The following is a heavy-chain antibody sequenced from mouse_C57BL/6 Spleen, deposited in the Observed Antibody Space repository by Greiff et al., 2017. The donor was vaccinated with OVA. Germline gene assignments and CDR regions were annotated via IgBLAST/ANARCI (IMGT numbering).Heavy chain of an antibody. Sequence: VQVVESGAELVRPGASVTLSCKASGYTFTDYEMHWVKQTPVHGLEWIGAIDPETGGTAYNQKFKGKAILTADKSSSTAYMELRSLTSEDSAVYYCTKGDYGVDYWGQGTTLTVSS. CDR2: IDPETGGT. D-gene: IGHD1-2*01. CDR3: TKGDYGVDY. V-gene: IGHV1-15*01. CDR1: GYTFTDYE. J-gene: IGHJ2*01.